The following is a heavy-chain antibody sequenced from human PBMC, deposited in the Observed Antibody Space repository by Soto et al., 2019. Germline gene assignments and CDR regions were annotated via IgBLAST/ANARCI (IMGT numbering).Heavy chain of an antibody. CDR1: GYSFTSYW. CDR3: ASYCSGGSCYSLDAFDI. CDR2: IYPGDSDT. V-gene: IGHV5-51*01. Sequence: PGESLKISCKGSGYSFTSYWIGWVRQMPGKGLEWMGIIYPGDSDTRYSPSFQGQVTISADKSISTAYLQWSSLKASDTSMYYFASYCSGGSCYSLDAFDIWGQGTMVTVSS. D-gene: IGHD2-15*01. J-gene: IGHJ3*02.